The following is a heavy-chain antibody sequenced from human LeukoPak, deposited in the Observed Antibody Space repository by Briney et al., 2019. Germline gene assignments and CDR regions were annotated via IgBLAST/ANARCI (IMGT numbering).Heavy chain of an antibody. J-gene: IGHJ1*01. Sequence: PSETLSLTCAVSGYSISNSYYWGWIRQPPGKGLEWIGEIIHSGKTNFNPSLKSRVTISVDTSKKHFSLNLTSVTAADTAVYYCARGSYFQYWDQGTPVIVSS. CDR3: ARGSYFQY. V-gene: IGHV4-34*01. CDR2: IIHSGKT. D-gene: IGHD3-16*01. CDR1: GYSISNSYY.